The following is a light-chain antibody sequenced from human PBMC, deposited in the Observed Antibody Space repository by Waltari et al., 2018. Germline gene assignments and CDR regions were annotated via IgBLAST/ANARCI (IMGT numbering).Light chain of an antibody. CDR3: HSRYSSSTHVGI. Sequence: SSELTQVPAVSVALGQTFRLTCQGANPRKYSPRRYRQKPGQAPEVVIYSDNNRPSGIPDRFSGSSSGDTASLTITGAQAEDEADYYCHSRYSSSTHVGIFGTGTQVSVL. CDR1: NPRKYS. V-gene: IGLV3-19*01. CDR2: SDN. J-gene: IGLJ1*01.